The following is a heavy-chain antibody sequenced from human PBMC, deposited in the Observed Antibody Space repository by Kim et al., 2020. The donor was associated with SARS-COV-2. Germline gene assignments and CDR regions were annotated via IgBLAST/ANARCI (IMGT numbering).Heavy chain of an antibody. Sequence: GGSLRLSCAASGFSFRDYSFNWVRQTPGKGLERVAIIWQDGTTIYNGDSVKGRFAISRDNSHNTVSLQMNSVRAEDTAIYYCAKDRFREGYNDFDYWGQGTLVTVSS. D-gene: IGHD3-22*01. CDR2: IWQDGTTI. CDR3: AKDRFREGYNDFDY. CDR1: GFSFRDYS. V-gene: IGHV3-33*06. J-gene: IGHJ4*02.